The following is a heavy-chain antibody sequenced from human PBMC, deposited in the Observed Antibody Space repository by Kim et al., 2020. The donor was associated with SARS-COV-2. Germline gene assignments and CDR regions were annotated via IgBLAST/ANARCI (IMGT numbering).Heavy chain of an antibody. CDR3: AKDLNKSVTSSFDR. J-gene: IGHJ4*02. CDR2: ISGNGATT. Sequence: GGSLRLSCAASGFTFSNYAMSWVRQAPGKGLEWVSAISGNGATTFYADSVKGRLTISRDISKNILYLQINSLRGEDTAVYYCAKDLNKSVTSSFDRWAQG. V-gene: IGHV3-23*01. CDR1: GFTFSNYA.